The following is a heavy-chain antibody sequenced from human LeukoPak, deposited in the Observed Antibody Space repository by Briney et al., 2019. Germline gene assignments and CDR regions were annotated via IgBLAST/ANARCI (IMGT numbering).Heavy chain of an antibody. CDR3: ARAPKVGATVPSFDY. J-gene: IGHJ4*02. CDR2: IYYSGST. Sequence: SETLSLTCTVSGGSISSYYWSWIRQPPGKGLEWIGYIYYSGSTNYNPSLKSRVTISVDTSKNQFSLKLSSVTAADTAVYYCARAPKVGATVPSFDYWGQGTLVTVSS. CDR1: GGSISSYY. V-gene: IGHV4-59*01. D-gene: IGHD1-26*01.